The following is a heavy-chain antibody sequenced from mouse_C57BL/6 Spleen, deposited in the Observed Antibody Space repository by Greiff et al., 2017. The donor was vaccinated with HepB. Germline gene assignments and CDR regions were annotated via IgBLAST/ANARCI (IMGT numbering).Heavy chain of an antibody. Sequence: QVQLQQSGAELMKPGASVKLSCKATGYTFTGYWIEWVKQRPGHGLEWIGEILPGSGSTNYNEKFKGKATFTADTSSNTAYMQLSSLTTEDSAIYYCARGGLYYGSSYWYFDVWGTGTTVTVSS. V-gene: IGHV1-9*01. D-gene: IGHD1-1*01. CDR3: ARGGLYYGSSYWYFDV. J-gene: IGHJ1*03. CDR1: GYTFTGYW. CDR2: ILPGSGST.